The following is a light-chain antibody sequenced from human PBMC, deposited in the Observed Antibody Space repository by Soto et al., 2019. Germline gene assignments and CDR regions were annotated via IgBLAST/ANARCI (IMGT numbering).Light chain of an antibody. Sequence: QSALTQPASVSGSPGQSITISCTGTSRDVGGYNYVSWHQQHPGKAPKVIITEVNNRPSGVSNRFSGSKSGNTASPTISGVQAEDEADYYCSSYVSSSTFVVFGGGTKLTVL. V-gene: IGLV2-14*01. CDR2: EVN. CDR1: SRDVGGYNY. J-gene: IGLJ2*01. CDR3: SSYVSSSTFVV.